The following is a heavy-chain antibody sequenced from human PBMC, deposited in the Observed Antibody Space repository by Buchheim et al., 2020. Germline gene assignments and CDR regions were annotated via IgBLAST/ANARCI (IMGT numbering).Heavy chain of an antibody. J-gene: IGHJ5*02. V-gene: IGHV1-8*01. CDR3: ATRGYDSSGYSASFYPWFDP. CDR1: GYTFTSYD. Sequence: QVQLVQSGAEVKKPGASVKVSCKASGYTFTSYDINWVRQATGQGLEWMGWMNTNSGNTGYAQKFQGRVTLTRTTSISTAYMELSSLRSEDTAVYYCATRGYDSSGYSASFYPWFDPWGQGTL. D-gene: IGHD3-22*01. CDR2: MNTNSGNT.